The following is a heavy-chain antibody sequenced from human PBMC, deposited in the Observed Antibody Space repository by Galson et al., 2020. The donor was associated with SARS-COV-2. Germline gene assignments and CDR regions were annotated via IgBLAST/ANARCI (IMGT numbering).Heavy chain of an antibody. CDR2: IRSKANNYAT. D-gene: IGHD1-1*01. Sequence: GGSLRLSCEASGFVFSGSALHWVRKASGRGLEWVGRIRSKANNYATAYGASVKDRFTIFRDDSKNTAYVEMHNLKTEDTAVYYCTRFVEGANYFDYWGQGALVTVSS. J-gene: IGHJ4*02. V-gene: IGHV3-73*01. CDR3: TRFVEGANYFDY. CDR1: GFVFSGSA.